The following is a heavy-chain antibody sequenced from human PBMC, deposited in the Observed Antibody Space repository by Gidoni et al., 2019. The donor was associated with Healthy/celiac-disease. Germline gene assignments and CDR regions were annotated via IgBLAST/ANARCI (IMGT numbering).Heavy chain of an antibody. V-gene: IGHV4-38-2*01. CDR1: GYSISSGYY. CDR2: IYHSGST. J-gene: IGHJ4*02. CDR3: ARNEIAAADFDY. Sequence: QVQLQESGPGLVKPSATLSLTCAVSGYSISSGYYWGWIRQPPGKGLEWIGSIYHSGSTYYNPSLKSRVTISVDTSKNQFSLKLSSVTAADTAVYYCARNEIAAADFDYWGQGTLVTVSS. D-gene: IGHD6-13*01.